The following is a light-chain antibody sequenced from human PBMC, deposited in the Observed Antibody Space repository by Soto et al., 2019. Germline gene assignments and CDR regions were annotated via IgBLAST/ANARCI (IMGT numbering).Light chain of an antibody. Sequence: DIQMTQSPSSLSASVGDRFTITCRASQSISTYLHWYQQKPGKAPNLLIYAASTLQSGVPSRFSGSGSGTDFTLTISSLQPEDFATYFCQHGYSTPLTFGGGTKVDIK. CDR2: AAS. J-gene: IGKJ4*01. V-gene: IGKV1-39*01. CDR3: QHGYSTPLT. CDR1: QSISTY.